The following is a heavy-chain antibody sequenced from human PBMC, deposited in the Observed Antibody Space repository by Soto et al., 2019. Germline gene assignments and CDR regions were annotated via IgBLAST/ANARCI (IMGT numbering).Heavy chain of an antibody. CDR2: ISYDGSNK. CDR3: ARPRESSSWYYGMDV. D-gene: IGHD6-13*01. CDR1: GFTFSSYA. V-gene: IGHV3-30-3*01. Sequence: GGSLRLSCAASGFTFSSYAMHWVRQAPGKGLEWVAVISYDGSNKYYADSVKGRFTISRDNSKNTLYLQMNSLRAEDTAVYYCARPRESSSWYYGMDVWGQGTTVTVSS. J-gene: IGHJ6*02.